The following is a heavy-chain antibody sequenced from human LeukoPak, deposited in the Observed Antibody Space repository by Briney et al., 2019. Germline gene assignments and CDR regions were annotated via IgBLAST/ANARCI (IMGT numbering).Heavy chain of an antibody. CDR2: ISWNSGTI. Sequence: GGSLRLSCAASGFTFSSYAMSWVRQAPGKGLEWVSGISWNSGTIGYADSVKGRFTISRDNAKNSLYLQMKSLRAEDTALYYCAKAYGPLYYYYDMDVGGQGTTVTVSS. CDR3: AKAYGPLYYYYDMDV. V-gene: IGHV3-9*01. CDR1: GFTFSSYA. J-gene: IGHJ6*02. D-gene: IGHD3-10*01.